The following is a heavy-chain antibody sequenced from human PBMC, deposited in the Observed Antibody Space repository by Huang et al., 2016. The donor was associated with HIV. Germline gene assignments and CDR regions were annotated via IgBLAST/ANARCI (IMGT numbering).Heavy chain of an antibody. D-gene: IGHD3-10*01. CDR3: ARHREGPVAYYSGWGSHLNYMDV. CDR2: IYYKGKT. V-gene: IGHV4-39*01. Sequence: QLLLQESGPGLVKPSEALALTCAVSGGSIRSSDYHWGWIRQPPGKGLEWMGGIYYKGKTHYSPSLKSRVTIAVDTSKNLFFLNLTSMTAADTAVYYCARHREGPVAYYSGWGSHLNYMDVWGRGRTVVVSS. CDR1: GGSIRSSDYH. J-gene: IGHJ6*03.